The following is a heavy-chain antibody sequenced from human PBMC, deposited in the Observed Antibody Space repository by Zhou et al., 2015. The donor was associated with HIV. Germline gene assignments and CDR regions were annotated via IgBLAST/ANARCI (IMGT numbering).Heavy chain of an antibody. Sequence: QVHLLQSGAEVKKPGASVKVSCKASGYTFTTYGISWVRQAPGQGLEWMGWISAHYGSTKYAQNLQTRVTMTTDTSTTTAYMELSSLRSEDTAVYYCARDKDSRGWFRFYYYYYGMDVWGQGTMVTVSS. D-gene: IGHD6-19*01. CDR1: GYTFTTYG. CDR2: ISAHYGST. J-gene: IGHJ6*02. CDR3: ARDKDSRGWFRFYYYYYGMDV. V-gene: IGHV1-18*01.